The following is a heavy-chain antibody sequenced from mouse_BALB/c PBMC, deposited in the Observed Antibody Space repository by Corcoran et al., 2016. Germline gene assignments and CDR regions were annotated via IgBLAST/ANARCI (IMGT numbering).Heavy chain of an antibody. CDR1: GFNIKDIY. CDR2: IDPANGKT. Sequence: EVQLQQSGAELVKPGASVKLSCTVSGFNIKDIYMHWVKQRPEQGLEWIGRIDPANGKTKHDPKFQGKATITVDTSSKTVYLQLSSLTSEDTAVYYCAREDGYDDYAMDYWGQGTSVTVSS. V-gene: IGHV14-3*02. CDR3: AREDGYDDYAMDY. D-gene: IGHD2-2*01. J-gene: IGHJ4*01.